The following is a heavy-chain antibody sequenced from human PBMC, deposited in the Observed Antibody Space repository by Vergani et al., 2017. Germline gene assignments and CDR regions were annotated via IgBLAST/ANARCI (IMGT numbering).Heavy chain of an antibody. CDR2: IIPIFGTA. CDR1: GGTFSSYA. J-gene: IGHJ4*02. Sequence: QVQLVQSGAEVKKPGSSVKVSCKASGGTFSSYAISWVRQAPGQGLEWIGGIIPIFGTANYAQKFQGRVTITADESTSTAYMELSSLRSEDTAVYYCARSRASAYYYDSSGYYYFDDWGQGTLVTVSS. CDR3: ARSRASAYYYDSSGYYYFDD. V-gene: IGHV1-69*01. D-gene: IGHD3-22*01.